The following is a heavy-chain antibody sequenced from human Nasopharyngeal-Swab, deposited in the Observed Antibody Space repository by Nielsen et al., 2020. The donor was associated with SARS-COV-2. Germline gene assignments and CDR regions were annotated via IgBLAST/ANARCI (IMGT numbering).Heavy chain of an antibody. Sequence: SGPTLVKPTQTLTLTCAFSGFSLSTSGVAVGWIRQPPGKALEWLALIYWNDDKHYSPSLKSRLTITKYTSNNQVVLTVTNMDPVDTATYYCAHRRFFNGKWNEGTFDTWGQGTMVTVSS. J-gene: IGHJ3*02. CDR1: GFSLSTSGVA. V-gene: IGHV2-5*01. CDR3: AHRRFFNGKWNEGTFDT. D-gene: IGHD1-20*01. CDR2: IYWNDDK.